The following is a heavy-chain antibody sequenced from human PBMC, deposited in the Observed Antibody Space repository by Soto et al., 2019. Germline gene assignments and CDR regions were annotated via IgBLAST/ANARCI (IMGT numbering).Heavy chain of an antibody. Sequence: GGSLRLSCAASGFTFSSFGMHLVRQAPGKGLEWVAVIWHDGRNKYYADFVKGRFTISRDNSKNTLYLQMNSLRAEDTAVYYCASRSPALDYWGQGTLVTVSS. CDR2: IWHDGRNK. V-gene: IGHV3-33*01. CDR1: GFTFSSFG. D-gene: IGHD2-2*01. J-gene: IGHJ4*02. CDR3: ASRSPALDY.